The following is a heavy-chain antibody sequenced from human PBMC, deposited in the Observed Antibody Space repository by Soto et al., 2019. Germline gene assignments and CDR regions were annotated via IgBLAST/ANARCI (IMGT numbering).Heavy chain of an antibody. CDR2: ISYDGSNK. J-gene: IGHJ4*02. V-gene: IGHV3-30*18. CDR1: GFTFSSYG. CDR3: ANVAGTFY. D-gene: IGHD6-19*01. Sequence: QVQLVESGGGVVQPGRSLRLSCAASGFTFSSYGMHWVRQAPGKGLEWVAVISYDGSNKYYADSVKGRFTISRDNSKNTLYLQMNSLRAEDTAVYYCANVAGTFYWGQGTLVTVSS.